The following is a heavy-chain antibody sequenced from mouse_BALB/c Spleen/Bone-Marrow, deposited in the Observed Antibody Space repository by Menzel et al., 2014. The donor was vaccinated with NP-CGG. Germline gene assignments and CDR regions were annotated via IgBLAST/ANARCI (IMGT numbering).Heavy chain of an antibody. J-gene: IGHJ1*01. Sequence: QVQLQQSGAELARPGASVKMSCKVSGYTFTNYYVYWVKQRPGQGLERIGEINPSNGVTNFNEKFMIKATLTVDSSSSTAYMHLSSLTSEDSAVYYCTRSGFYGYGTYFDVWGAGTTVTVSS. CDR2: INPSNGVT. V-gene: IGHV1S81*02. CDR1: GYTFTNYY. CDR3: TRSGFYGYGTYFDV. D-gene: IGHD1-2*01.